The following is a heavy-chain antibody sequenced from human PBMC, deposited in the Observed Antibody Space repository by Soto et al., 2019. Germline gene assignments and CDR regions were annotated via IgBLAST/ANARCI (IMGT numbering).Heavy chain of an antibody. CDR3: ARGPGGPDGPGDY. CDR1: GYTFTSYA. Sequence: QVQLVQSGAEVKKPGASVKISCKASGYTFTSYAMHWVRQAPGQRLEWMGWINAGNGNTKYSQKFQGRVTITRDTSASTAYMELSSLRSEDTAVYYCARGPGGPDGPGDYWGQGTLVTVSS. V-gene: IGHV1-3*01. D-gene: IGHD2-15*01. J-gene: IGHJ4*02. CDR2: INAGNGNT.